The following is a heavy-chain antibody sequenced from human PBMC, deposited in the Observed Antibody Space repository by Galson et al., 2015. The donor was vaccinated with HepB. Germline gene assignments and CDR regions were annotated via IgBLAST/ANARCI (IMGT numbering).Heavy chain of an antibody. J-gene: IGHJ4*02. Sequence: SLRLSCAASGSSFSYYGMNWVRQAPGKGLEWVAVIANDGSYENNADSVKGRFTISRDNSKNTLYLQMNSLRTEDTAVYYCASLGLGDSNGWYGFDVWGQGTLVTVSS. CDR3: ASLGLGDSNGWYGFDV. CDR2: IANDGSYE. CDR1: GSSFSYYG. V-gene: IGHV3-30*03. D-gene: IGHD6-19*01.